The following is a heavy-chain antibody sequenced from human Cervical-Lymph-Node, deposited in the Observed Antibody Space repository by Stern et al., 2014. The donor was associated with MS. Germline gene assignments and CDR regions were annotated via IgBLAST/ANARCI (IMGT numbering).Heavy chain of an antibody. Sequence: QVQLVESGGGVVQPGRSLRLSCAASGFTFSTYAMHWVRQAPGKGLEWVAVISHAGSYTYYADSVKGRFTISRDNSKNTLYVEMKSLRAGDTAVFYCAKDLGGYSAYDTKHGMDVWGQGTTVTVSS. CDR3: AKDLGGYSAYDTKHGMDV. D-gene: IGHD5-12*01. J-gene: IGHJ6*02. V-gene: IGHV3-30*18. CDR1: GFTFSTYA. CDR2: ISHAGSYT.